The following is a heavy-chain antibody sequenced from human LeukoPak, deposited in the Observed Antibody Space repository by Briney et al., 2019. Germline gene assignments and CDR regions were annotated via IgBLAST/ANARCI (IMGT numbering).Heavy chain of an antibody. J-gene: IGHJ6*02. CDR3: ARDYDCVWGSYRYFGPAPYYYYGMDV. CDR2: ISSSSSYI. CDR1: GFTFSSYS. D-gene: IGHD3-16*02. V-gene: IGHV3-21*01. Sequence: PGGSLRLSCAASGFTFSSYSMNWVRQAPGKGLEWVSSISSSSSYIYYADSVKGRFTISRDNAKNSLYLQMNSLRAEDTAVYYCARDYDCVWGSYRYFGPAPYYYYGMDVWGQGTTVTVSS.